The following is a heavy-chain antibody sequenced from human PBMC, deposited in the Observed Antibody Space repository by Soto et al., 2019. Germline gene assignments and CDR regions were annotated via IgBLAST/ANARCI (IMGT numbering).Heavy chain of an antibody. D-gene: IGHD3-22*01. Sequence: SETLSLTCTVSGGSISSGGYYWSWIRQHPGKGLEWIGYIYYSGSTYYNPSLKSRVTISVDTSKNQFSLKLSSVTAADTAVYYCARVFGTADSSGYLLKPPDYYFDYWGQGTLVTVSS. CDR3: ARVFGTADSSGYLLKPPDYYFDY. V-gene: IGHV4-31*03. CDR1: GGSISSGGYY. CDR2: IYYSGST. J-gene: IGHJ4*02.